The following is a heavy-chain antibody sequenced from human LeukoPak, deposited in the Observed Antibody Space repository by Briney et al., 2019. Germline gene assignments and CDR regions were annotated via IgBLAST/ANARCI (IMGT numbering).Heavy chain of an antibody. D-gene: IGHD2-2*01. Sequence: PSETLSLTCAVYGGSFSGYYWSWIRQPPGKGLEWIGEINHSGSTNYNPSLKSRVTISVDTSKNQFSLKLSSVTAADTAVYYCAGGVCSTSCYLRGPHMDVWGKGTTVTVSS. J-gene: IGHJ6*03. CDR3: AGGVCSTSCYLRGPHMDV. CDR2: INHSGST. CDR1: GGSFSGYY. V-gene: IGHV4-34*01.